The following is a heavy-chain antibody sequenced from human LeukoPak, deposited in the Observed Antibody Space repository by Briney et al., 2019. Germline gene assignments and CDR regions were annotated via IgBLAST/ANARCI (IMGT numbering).Heavy chain of an antibody. CDR2: IYSGGST. D-gene: IGHD4/OR15-4a*01. J-gene: IGHJ6*03. CDR3: AKSASAYYYMDV. CDR1: GFTFTSYA. V-gene: IGHV3-66*02. Sequence: GGSLRLSCAASGFTFTSYAMSWVRQTPGKGLEWVSVIYSGGSTYYADSVKGRFTISRDNSKNTLYLQMNSLRAEDTAVYYCAKSASAYYYMDVWGKGTTVTVSS.